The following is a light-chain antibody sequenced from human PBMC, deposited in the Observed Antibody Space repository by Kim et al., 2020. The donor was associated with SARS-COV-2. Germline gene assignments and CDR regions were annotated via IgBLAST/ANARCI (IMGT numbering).Light chain of an antibody. CDR1: SSDVGSYNL. CDR3: CSYVRSNTYV. Sequence: GQSITISCTGTSSDVGSYNLISWYQHHPGKAPKLMIYEGTKRPSGVSIRFSGSKSGNTASLTISGLQAEDEADYYCCSYVRSNTYVFGTGTKVTVL. CDR2: EGT. V-gene: IGLV2-23*01. J-gene: IGLJ1*01.